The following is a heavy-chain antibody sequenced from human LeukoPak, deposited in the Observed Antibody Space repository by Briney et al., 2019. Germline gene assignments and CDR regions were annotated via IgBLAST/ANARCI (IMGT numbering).Heavy chain of an antibody. CDR3: ARAYGRSSTSWKFDY. V-gene: IGHV1-18*04. J-gene: IGHJ4*02. D-gene: IGHD2-2*01. CDR2: ISAYNGNT. CDR1: GYTFTSYG. Sequence: GASVKVSCKASGYTFTSYGISWVRQAPGQGLEWMGWISAYNGNTNYAQKLQGRVTMTTDTSTSTAYMELRSLRSDDTAVYYCARAYGRSSTSWKFDYWGQGTLVTVSS.